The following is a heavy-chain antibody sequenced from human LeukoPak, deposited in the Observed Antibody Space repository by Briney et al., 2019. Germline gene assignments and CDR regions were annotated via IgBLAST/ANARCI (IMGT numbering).Heavy chain of an antibody. CDR1: GFTFSSYA. CDR2: ISSNGGST. J-gene: IGHJ4*02. CDR3: AKRSGSGGPFDY. Sequence: GGSLRLSCAASGFTFSSYAMHWVRQAPGKGLEYVSAISSNGGSTYYANSVKGRFTISRDNYKNTMYLQMNSLRAEDTAVYYCAKRSGSGGPFDYWGQGILVTVSS. D-gene: IGHD3-10*01. V-gene: IGHV3-64*01.